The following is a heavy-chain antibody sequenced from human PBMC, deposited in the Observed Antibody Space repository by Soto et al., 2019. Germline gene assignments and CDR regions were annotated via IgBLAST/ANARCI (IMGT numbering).Heavy chain of an antibody. Sequence: TLSLTCAVSGGSISSGGYSLSWLRQPPGKGLEWIGYIYHSGSTYYNPSLKSRVTISVDRSKNQFSLKLSSVTAAETAVYYCARGRGVRDWNQGLGFEDWGKGTLFTVSS. CDR1: GGSISSGGYS. CDR3: ARGRGVRDWNQGLGFED. J-gene: IGHJ4*02. V-gene: IGHV4-30-2*01. CDR2: IYHSGST. D-gene: IGHD1-1*01.